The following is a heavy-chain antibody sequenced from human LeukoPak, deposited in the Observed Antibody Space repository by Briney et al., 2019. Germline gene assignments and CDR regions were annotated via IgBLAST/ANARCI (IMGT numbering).Heavy chain of an antibody. D-gene: IGHD6-13*01. CDR2: INPNSGYT. CDR1: GNTSTGYY. Sequence: ASVKVSCKASGNTSTGYYMHWVRQAPGQGLEWMGWINPNSGYTDYAQNFQGRVTMARDTSISTAYMELSRLRSDDTAVYYCARDDSSSWSSDFDYWGQGTLVTVSS. CDR3: ARDDSSSWSSDFDY. V-gene: IGHV1-2*02. J-gene: IGHJ4*02.